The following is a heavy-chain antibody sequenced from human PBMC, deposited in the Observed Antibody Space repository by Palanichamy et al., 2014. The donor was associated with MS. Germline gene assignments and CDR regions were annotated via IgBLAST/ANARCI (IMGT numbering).Heavy chain of an antibody. J-gene: IGHJ4*02. D-gene: IGHD3-10*01. CDR1: GYTFTNYD. Sequence: QVQLVQSGAEVKKPGASVKVSCKASGYTFTNYDLNWVRQAPGQGLEWMGSMNPKSGDTGYSQNFRDRVNMTMDASINTAHMELSSLKFDDTAVYFCARGLRGTGNSYNPPGYWGQGTQVIVSS. V-gene: IGHV1-8*01. CDR2: MNPKSGDT. CDR3: ARGLRGTGNSYNPPGY.